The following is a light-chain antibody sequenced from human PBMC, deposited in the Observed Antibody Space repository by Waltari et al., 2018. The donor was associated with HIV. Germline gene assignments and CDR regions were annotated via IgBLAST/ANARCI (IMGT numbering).Light chain of an antibody. CDR2: EVS. J-gene: IGLJ2*01. CDR3: SSYTGSDNLV. Sequence: QSALTQPPSASGSPGQSVTISCTGTSSDVGGYNYVSWYQQHPGKAPKLMIYEVSKRPSGVPDRFSGSGSGNTASLTLSGLQAEDEADYYCSSYTGSDNLVFGGGTKLTVL. V-gene: IGLV2-8*01. CDR1: SSDVGGYNY.